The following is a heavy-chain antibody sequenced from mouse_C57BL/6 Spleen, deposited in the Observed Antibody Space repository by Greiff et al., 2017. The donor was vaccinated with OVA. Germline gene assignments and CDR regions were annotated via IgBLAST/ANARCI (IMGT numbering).Heavy chain of an antibody. CDR2: ISSGSSTI. D-gene: IGHD1-1*01. CDR3: ARGLYYGSSAFAY. CDR1: GFTFSDYG. J-gene: IGHJ3*01. Sequence: EVQLQESGGGLVKPGGSLKLSCAASGFTFSDYGMHWVRQAPEKGLEWVAYISSGSSTIYYADTVKGRFTISRDNAKNTLFLQMTSLRSEDTAMYYCARGLYYGSSAFAYWGQGTLVTVSA. V-gene: IGHV5-17*01.